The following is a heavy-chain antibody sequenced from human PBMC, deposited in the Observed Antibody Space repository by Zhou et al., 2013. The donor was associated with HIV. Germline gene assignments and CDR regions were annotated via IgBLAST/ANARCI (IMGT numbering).Heavy chain of an antibody. CDR1: GYTFTSYG. V-gene: IGHV1-18*01. CDR2: ISAYNGNT. CDR3: ARVPAYSYYDFWSGNGGFDY. D-gene: IGHD3-3*01. Sequence: QVQLVQSGAEVKKPGASVKVSCKASGYTFTSYGISWVRQAPGQGLEWMGWISAYNGNTNYAQKLQGRVTMTTDTSTSTAYMELRSLRSDDTAVYYCARVPAYSYYDFWSGNGGFDYWGQGTLVTVSS. J-gene: IGHJ4*02.